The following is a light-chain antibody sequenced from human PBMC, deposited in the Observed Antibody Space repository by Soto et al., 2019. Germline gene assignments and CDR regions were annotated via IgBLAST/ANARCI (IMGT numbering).Light chain of an antibody. J-gene: IGKJ4*01. CDR1: QSVLYSSNNKNY. CDR3: QQYYSTPLS. Sequence: DIVMTQSPDSLAVSLGERATINCKSSQSVLYSSNNKNYLAWCQQKPGQPPKLLIYWASTRESGVPDRFSGSGSGKDFTLTISSLQAEDVAVYYCQQYYSTPLSFGGGPKVEIK. V-gene: IGKV4-1*01. CDR2: WAS.